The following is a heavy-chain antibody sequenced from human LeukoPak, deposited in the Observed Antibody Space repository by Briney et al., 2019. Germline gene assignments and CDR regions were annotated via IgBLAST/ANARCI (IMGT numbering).Heavy chain of an antibody. V-gene: IGHV4-39*07. CDR2: IYYSGST. J-gene: IGHJ5*02. D-gene: IGHD3-9*01. CDR1: GGSISSSSYY. CDR3: AREGYDILTGYGNWFDP. Sequence: SETLSLTCTVSGGSISSSSYYWGWIRQPPGKGLEWIGSIYYSGSTNYNPSLKSRVTISVDTSKNQFSLKLSSVTAADTAVYYCAREGYDILTGYGNWFDPWGQGTLVTVSS.